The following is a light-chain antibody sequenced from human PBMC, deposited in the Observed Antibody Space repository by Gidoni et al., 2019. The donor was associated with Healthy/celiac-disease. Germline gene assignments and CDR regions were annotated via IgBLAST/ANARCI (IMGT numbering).Light chain of an antibody. CDR3: QQYNNWPRT. CDR1: QSVSSN. J-gene: IGKJ2*01. V-gene: IGKV3-15*01. CDR2: GAS. Sequence: EIVMTLSPATLSVSPGERATLSCRASQSVSSNLAWYQQKPGQAPRHLIYGASTRATGIPARFSGSGSGTEFTLTISSLQSEDFSVYYCQQYNNWPRTFGQXTKLEIK.